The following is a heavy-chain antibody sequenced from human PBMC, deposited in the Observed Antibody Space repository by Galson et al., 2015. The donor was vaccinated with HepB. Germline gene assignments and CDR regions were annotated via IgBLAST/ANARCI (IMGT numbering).Heavy chain of an antibody. CDR3: VVGGSWFGY. CDR1: EFTISNNW. V-gene: IGHV3-7*03. D-gene: IGHD2-15*01. J-gene: IGHJ4*02. Sequence: SLRLSCAVSEFTISNNWMSWVRQAPGKGPEWVANIKPDGSEKYYVDSVKGRFTISRDNAKNSLYLQMSSLRAEDTAMYYCVVGGSWFGYWGQGTLVTVSS. CDR2: IKPDGSEK.